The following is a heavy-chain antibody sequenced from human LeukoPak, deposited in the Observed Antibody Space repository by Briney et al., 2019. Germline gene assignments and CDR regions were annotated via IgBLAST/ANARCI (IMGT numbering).Heavy chain of an antibody. D-gene: IGHD6-19*01. Sequence: ASVTVSCKASGYTFTSYDINWVRPATGQGLEWMGWMNPNSGNTGYAQKFQGRVTMTRNTSISTAYMELSSLRSEDTAVYYGATLRDSSGWYSYNWFDPWGQGTLVTVSS. V-gene: IGHV1-8*01. CDR1: GYTFTSYD. J-gene: IGHJ5*02. CDR2: MNPNSGNT. CDR3: ATLRDSSGWYSYNWFDP.